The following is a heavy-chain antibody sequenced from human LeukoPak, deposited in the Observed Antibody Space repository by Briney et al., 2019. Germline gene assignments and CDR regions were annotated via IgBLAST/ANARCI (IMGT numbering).Heavy chain of an antibody. J-gene: IGHJ4*02. Sequence: GGSLRLSCAASGFTFSSYAMSWVRQAPGKGLEWVSVISETGDVTHYADSMKGRFTISRDNIKNTLNLQMNSLRAEDTAIYYCARDSSHYLGSSDYWGQGTLVTVSS. V-gene: IGHV3-23*01. CDR1: GFTFSSYA. D-gene: IGHD6-6*01. CDR3: ARDSSHYLGSSDY. CDR2: ISETGDVT.